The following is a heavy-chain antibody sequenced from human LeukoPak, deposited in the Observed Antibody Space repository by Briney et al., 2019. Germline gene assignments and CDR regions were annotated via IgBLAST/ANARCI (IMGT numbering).Heavy chain of an antibody. D-gene: IGHD3-22*01. J-gene: IGHJ4*02. CDR3: ARGTWSSGMNMRGYYFDY. V-gene: IGHV4-59*08. CDR1: AGSISTYY. CDR2: VYYTGYT. Sequence: TSETLSLTCTVSAGSISTYYWTWIRQPPGKGLEWIGCVYYTGYTAYNPSLTSRVTISLDTSKNQFSLRLSSVTAADTAVYYCARGTWSSGMNMRGYYFDYWGQGALVTVSS.